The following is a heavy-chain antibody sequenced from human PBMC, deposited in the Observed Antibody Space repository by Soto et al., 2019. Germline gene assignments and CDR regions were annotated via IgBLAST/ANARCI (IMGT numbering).Heavy chain of an antibody. CDR2: IYYSGST. CDR1: GGSISSGGYY. V-gene: IGHV4-31*03. J-gene: IGHJ4*02. CDR3: ARVGHDYSNYGLDY. Sequence: ASETLSLTCTVSGGSISSGGYYWSWIRQHPGKGLEWIGYIYYSGSTYYNPSLKSRVTISVDTSKNQFSLKLSSVTAADTAVYYCARVGHDYSNYGLDYWGQGTLVTVSS. D-gene: IGHD4-4*01.